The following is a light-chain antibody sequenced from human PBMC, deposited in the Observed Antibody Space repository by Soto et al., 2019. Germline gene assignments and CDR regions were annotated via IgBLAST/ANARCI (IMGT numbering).Light chain of an antibody. Sequence: EIVMTQSPATLSVSPGERATLSCRASQSVSSNLAWYQQKPGQAPRLIIYGASTRATGIPARFSGSGSGTEFTLTISSLQSEDFAVYYCQQYNNWPRTTFGQGTKVEIK. CDR2: GAS. CDR1: QSVSSN. J-gene: IGKJ1*01. V-gene: IGKV3-15*01. CDR3: QQYNNWPRTT.